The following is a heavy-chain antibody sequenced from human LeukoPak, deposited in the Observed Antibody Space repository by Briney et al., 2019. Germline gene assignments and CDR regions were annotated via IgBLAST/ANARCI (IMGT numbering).Heavy chain of an antibody. CDR1: GGSISTYY. J-gene: IGHJ5*02. V-gene: IGHV4-59*08. CDR2: IYYSGST. CDR3: ARTDSSGYYYWFDP. Sequence: SETLSLTCTVSGGSISTYYWSWIRQPPGKGLEWIGYIYYSGSTNYNPSLKSRVTISVDTTKNQFSLKLSSVTAADTAVYYCARTDSSGYYYWFDPGGQGTLVTVSS. D-gene: IGHD3-22*01.